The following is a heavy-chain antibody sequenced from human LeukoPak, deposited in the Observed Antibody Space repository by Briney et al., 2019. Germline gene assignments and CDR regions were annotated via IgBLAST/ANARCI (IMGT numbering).Heavy chain of an antibody. Sequence: ASVTVSCTASGYTFPSYGISWVRQAPGQGLEWVGWISAYNGNTNYTQKLQGRVTMTTNTSTSTAYMELRSLRSDDTAVYYCAREGGGYCSSTSCLAFDIWGQGTMVTVSS. V-gene: IGHV1-18*01. CDR3: AREGGGYCSSTSCLAFDI. D-gene: IGHD2-2*01. J-gene: IGHJ3*02. CDR2: ISAYNGNT. CDR1: GYTFPSYG.